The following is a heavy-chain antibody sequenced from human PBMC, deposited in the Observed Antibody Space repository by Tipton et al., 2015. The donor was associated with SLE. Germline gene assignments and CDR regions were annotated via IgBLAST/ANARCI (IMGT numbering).Heavy chain of an antibody. CDR1: GGSISSYY. J-gene: IGHJ1*01. D-gene: IGHD3-16*01. CDR2: IYYSGST. V-gene: IGHV4-59*01. Sequence: TLSLTCTVSGGSISSYYWSWSRQPPGKGLEWIGSIYYSGSTNYNPSLKSRVTISVDTSKNQFSLKLISVTAADTAVYYCARDKEGEGPIAWGQGTLVTVSS. CDR3: ARDKEGEGPIA.